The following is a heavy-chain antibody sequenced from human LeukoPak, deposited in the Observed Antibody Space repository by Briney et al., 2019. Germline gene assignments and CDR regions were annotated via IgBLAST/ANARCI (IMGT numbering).Heavy chain of an antibody. CDR3: ARGRDAFDI. CDR2: INPSGST. J-gene: IGHJ3*02. V-gene: IGHV4-34*01. Sequence: SETLSLTCAVYGGSFSGYYWSWIRQPPGKGLEWIGEINPSGSTNYNPSLKSRVTISVDTSKNQFSLKLSSVTAADTAVYYCARGRDAFDIWGQGTMVTVSS. CDR1: GGSFSGYY.